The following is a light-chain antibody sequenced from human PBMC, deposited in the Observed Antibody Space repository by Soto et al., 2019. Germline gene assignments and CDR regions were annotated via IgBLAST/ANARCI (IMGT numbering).Light chain of an antibody. Sequence: EIVLTQSPATLSSFPGDRVTLSCRASQYINTRLAWYQHRPGQAPRLLIYGASTRATGIPARFSGSGSGTDFTLTINRLQHEDFATYYCQQTYNLPRTFGQGTKVDIK. CDR1: QYINTR. CDR3: QQTYNLPRT. J-gene: IGKJ1*01. V-gene: IGKV3-15*01. CDR2: GAS.